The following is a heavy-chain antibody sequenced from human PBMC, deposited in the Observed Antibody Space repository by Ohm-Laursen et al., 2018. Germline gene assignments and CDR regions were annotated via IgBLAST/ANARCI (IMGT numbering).Heavy chain of an antibody. V-gene: IGHV3-23*01. CDR3: AKGRSGGTGHGNWFES. CDR2: ATGSGRGT. Sequence: SLRLSCSASGFTFSGYAMSWVRQGPEKGLEWVSVATGSGRGTYYTDSVKGRFSISRDNSKNTLYLQMNSLIVADTAVYYCAKGRSGGTGHGNWFESWGQGALVIVSS. CDR1: GFTFSGYA. J-gene: IGHJ5*01. D-gene: IGHD3-10*01.